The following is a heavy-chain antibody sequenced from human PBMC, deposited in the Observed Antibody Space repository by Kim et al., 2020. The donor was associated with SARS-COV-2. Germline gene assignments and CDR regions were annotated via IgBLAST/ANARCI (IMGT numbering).Heavy chain of an antibody. V-gene: IGHV3-30*18. Sequence: GGSLRLSCAASGFTFNNFGMHWVRQAPGKGLEWVAVISYEGSKKHYADSVNGRFTISRDTFKNTMSLQMSGLTAEDTAVYYCAKANGFLWFGKFHDDAFDLWGQGTMVTVSS. J-gene: IGHJ3*01. D-gene: IGHD3-10*01. CDR3: AKANGFLWFGKFHDDAFDL. CDR2: ISYEGSKK. CDR1: GFTFNNFG.